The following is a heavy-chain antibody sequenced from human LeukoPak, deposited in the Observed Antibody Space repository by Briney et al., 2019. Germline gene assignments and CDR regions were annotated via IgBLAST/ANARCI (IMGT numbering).Heavy chain of an antibody. J-gene: IGHJ6*03. Sequence: VASVKVSCKASGYTFTGYYMHWVRQAPGQGLEWMGWINPNSGGTNYAQKFQGRVTMTRDTSISTAYMELSRLRSDDTAVYYCARDPTSTVVTLSYYMDVWGKGTTVTVSS. CDR2: INPNSGGT. CDR1: GYTFTGYY. CDR3: ARDPTSTVVTLSYYMDV. V-gene: IGHV1-2*02. D-gene: IGHD4-23*01.